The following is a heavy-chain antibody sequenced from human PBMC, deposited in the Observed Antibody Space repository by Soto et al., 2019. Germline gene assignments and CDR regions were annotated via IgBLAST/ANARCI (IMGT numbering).Heavy chain of an antibody. CDR1: GGSISSSSYY. CDR3: ARHVSGYDYLFYYYGMDV. D-gene: IGHD5-12*01. CDR2: IYYSGST. Sequence: PSETLSLTCTVSGGSISSSSYYWGWIRQPPGKGLEWIGSIYYSGSTYYNPSLKSRVTISVDTSKNQFSLKLSSVTAADTAVYYCARHVSGYDYLFYYYGMDVWGQGTTVTVSS. J-gene: IGHJ6*02. V-gene: IGHV4-39*01.